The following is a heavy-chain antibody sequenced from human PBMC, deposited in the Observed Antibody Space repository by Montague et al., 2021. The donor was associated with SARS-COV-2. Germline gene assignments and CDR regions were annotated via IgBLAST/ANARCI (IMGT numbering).Heavy chain of an antibody. D-gene: IGHD5-12*01. Sequence: SETLSLTCTVSGGSIGSSTYYWGWIRQPPGKGLEWIGSIYYSGSTYYNPSLKSRVTISVDTSKNQFSLKLSSVTAADTAVYYCARHGWGWLRLLRPFDYWGQGTLVTVSS. CDR2: IYYSGST. CDR1: GGSIGSSTYY. J-gene: IGHJ4*02. CDR3: ARHGWGWLRLLRPFDY. V-gene: IGHV4-39*01.